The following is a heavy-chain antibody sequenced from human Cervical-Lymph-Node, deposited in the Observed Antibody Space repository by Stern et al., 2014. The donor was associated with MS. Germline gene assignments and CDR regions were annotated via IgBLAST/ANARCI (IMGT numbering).Heavy chain of an antibody. D-gene: IGHD5-24*01. V-gene: IGHV4-31*03. J-gene: IGHJ2*01. CDR3: ARVPVEMATITPDWYFDL. CDR2: IYYSGST. CDR1: GGSISSGGYY. Sequence: QVQLVESGPGLVKPSQTLSLTCTVSGGSISSGGYYWSWIRQHPGKGLEWIGDIYYSGSTYYNPSLKSRVTISVDTSKNQFSLKLSSVTAADTAVYYCARVPVEMATITPDWYFDLWGRGTLVTVSS.